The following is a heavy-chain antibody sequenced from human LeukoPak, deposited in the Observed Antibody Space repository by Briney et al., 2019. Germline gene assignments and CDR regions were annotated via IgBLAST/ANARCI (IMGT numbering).Heavy chain of an antibody. Sequence: GRSLRLSCAASGFTFSSYGMHWVRQAPGKGLEWVAVISYDGSNKYYADSVKGRFTISRDNSKNTLYLQMNSLRAEDTAVYYCAKDRLRYFDFPDFDYWGQGTLVTVSS. CDR1: GFTFSSYG. D-gene: IGHD3-9*01. CDR3: AKDRLRYFDFPDFDY. V-gene: IGHV3-30*18. J-gene: IGHJ4*02. CDR2: ISYDGSNK.